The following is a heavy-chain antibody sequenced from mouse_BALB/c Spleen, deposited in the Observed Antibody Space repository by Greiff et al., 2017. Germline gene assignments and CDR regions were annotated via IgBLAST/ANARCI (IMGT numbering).Heavy chain of an antibody. CDR3: ARQLGDDY. Sequence: DVHLVESGGGLVKPGGSLKLSCAASGFTFSDYYMYWVRQTPEKRLEWVATISDGGSYTYYPDSVKGRFTISRDNAKNNLYLQMSSLKSEDTAMYYCARQLGDDYWGQGTTLTVSS. CDR2: ISDGGSYT. V-gene: IGHV5-4*02. J-gene: IGHJ2*01. D-gene: IGHD4-1*02. CDR1: GFTFSDYY.